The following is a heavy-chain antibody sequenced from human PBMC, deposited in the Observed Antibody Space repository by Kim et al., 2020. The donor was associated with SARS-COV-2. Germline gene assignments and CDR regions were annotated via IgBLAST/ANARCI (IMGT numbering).Heavy chain of an antibody. D-gene: IGHD6-6*01. CDR2: INHSGST. Sequence: SETLSLTCAVYGGSFSGYYWSWIRQPPGKGLEWIGEINHSGSTNYNPSLRSRVTISVDTSKNQFSLKLSSVTAADTAVYYCARGPIVAARLFQNWGQGT. V-gene: IGHV4-34*01. CDR3: ARGPIVAARLFQN. CDR1: GGSFSGYY. J-gene: IGHJ1*01.